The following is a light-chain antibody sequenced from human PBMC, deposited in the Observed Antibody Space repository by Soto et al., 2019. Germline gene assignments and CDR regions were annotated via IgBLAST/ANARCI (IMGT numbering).Light chain of an antibody. CDR1: QSVSSKY. CDR2: GAS. Sequence: EGVLTQSPGTLSVSPGERATLSCRASQSVSSKYLAWYQQKPGQAPRLLIFGASSRATGIPDRFSGSGSGTDFTLTISRLESEDVAVYYCQQYGSSGTFGPGTKVEIK. V-gene: IGKV3-20*01. J-gene: IGKJ3*01. CDR3: QQYGSSGT.